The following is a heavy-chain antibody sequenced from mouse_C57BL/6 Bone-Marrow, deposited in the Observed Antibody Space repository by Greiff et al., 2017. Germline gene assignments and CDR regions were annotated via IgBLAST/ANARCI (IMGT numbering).Heavy chain of an antibody. CDR3: ARRGAAGYFDV. Sequence: DVKLVESGGGLVKPGGSLKLSCAASGFTFSSYTMSWVRQTPEKRLEWVATISGGGGNTYYPDSVKGRFTITRDNAKNTLYLQMSSLRSEDTALYYCARRGAAGYFDVWGTGTTVTVSS. D-gene: IGHD6-1*01. V-gene: IGHV5-9*01. J-gene: IGHJ1*03. CDR2: ISGGGGNT. CDR1: GFTFSSYT.